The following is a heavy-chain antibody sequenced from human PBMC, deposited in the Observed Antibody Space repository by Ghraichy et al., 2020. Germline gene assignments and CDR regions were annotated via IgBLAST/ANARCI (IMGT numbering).Heavy chain of an antibody. CDR1: GFTFSDYY. V-gene: IGHV3-11*06. D-gene: IGHD6-19*01. CDR3: ARGRIAVAGTGDLYYFDY. J-gene: IGHJ4*02. Sequence: GGSLRLSCAASGFTFSDYYMSWIRQAPGKGLEWVSYISSSSSYTNYADSVKGRFTISRDNAKNSLYLQMNSLRAEDTAVYYCARGRIAVAGTGDLYYFDYWGQGTLVTVSS. CDR2: ISSSSSYT.